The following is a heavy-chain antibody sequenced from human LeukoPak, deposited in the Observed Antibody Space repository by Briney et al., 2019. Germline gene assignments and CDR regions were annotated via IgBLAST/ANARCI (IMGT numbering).Heavy chain of an antibody. Sequence: SETLSLTCTVSGGSISSSSYYWGWIRQPPGKGLEWIGSIYYSGSTYYNPPLKSRVTISVDTSKNQFSLKLSSVTAADTAVYYCARVNSGWYYFDYWGQGILVTVSS. J-gene: IGHJ4*02. CDR1: GGSISSSSYY. D-gene: IGHD6-19*01. V-gene: IGHV4-39*07. CDR2: IYYSGST. CDR3: ARVNSGWYYFDY.